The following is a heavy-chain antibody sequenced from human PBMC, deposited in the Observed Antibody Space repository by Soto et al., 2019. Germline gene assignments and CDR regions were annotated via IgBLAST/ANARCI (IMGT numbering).Heavy chain of an antibody. CDR3: ARCAYGSYTFGLDV. D-gene: IGHD3-10*01. CDR1: GGSISSHHW. Sequence: QVQLQESGPGLVKPSGTLSLTCAVSGGSISSHHWWTWVRQSPGQGLEWIGKIFHGGTTNYSPSLKSRVTISIDKSKNEFSLNLSSVTAADMAVYYCARCAYGSYTFGLDVWVQGTTVTVSS. J-gene: IGHJ6*02. V-gene: IGHV4-4*02. CDR2: IFHGGTT.